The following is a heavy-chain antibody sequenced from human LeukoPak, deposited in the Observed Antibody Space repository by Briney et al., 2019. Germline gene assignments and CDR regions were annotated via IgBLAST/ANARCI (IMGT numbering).Heavy chain of an antibody. Sequence: GGSLRLSCAASGFTFSSYWMSWVRQAPGKGLEWVANMKPDGSDKYYMDSVKGRFTISRDNAKNSVYLQMNSLRAEDTAVYYCTALYGGFDPWGQGTLVTVSS. V-gene: IGHV3-7*01. CDR3: TALYGGFDP. CDR2: MKPDGSDK. D-gene: IGHD4-17*01. J-gene: IGHJ5*02. CDR1: GFTFSSYW.